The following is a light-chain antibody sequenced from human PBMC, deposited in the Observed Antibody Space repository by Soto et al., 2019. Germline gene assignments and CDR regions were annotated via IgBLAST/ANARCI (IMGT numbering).Light chain of an antibody. CDR1: QSVTSNY. Sequence: EVVMTQSPATLSVSPGERDTLSCRASQSVTSNYLAWYQQKPGQAPRLLIYGISTRATGVPDRFSGSGSGTDFTLTISRLEPEDFAVYYCQQYTDWPLTFGQGTKVDI. V-gene: IGKV3-20*01. CDR3: QQYTDWPLT. J-gene: IGKJ1*01. CDR2: GIS.